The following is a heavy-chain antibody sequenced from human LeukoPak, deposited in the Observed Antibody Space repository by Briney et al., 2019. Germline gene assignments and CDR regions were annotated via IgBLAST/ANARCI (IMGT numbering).Heavy chain of an antibody. J-gene: IGHJ4*02. CDR1: GFTFSSNY. CDR3: ARDSPKSTYYYDSSGYYLDY. D-gene: IGHD3-22*01. Sequence: GGSLRLSCAASGFTFSSNYMSWVRQAPGKGLEWVSVIYSGGSTYYADSVKGRFTISRDNSKNTLYLQMNSPRAEDTAVYYCARDSPKSTYYYDSSGYYLDYWGQGTLVTVSS. CDR2: IYSGGST. V-gene: IGHV3-66*02.